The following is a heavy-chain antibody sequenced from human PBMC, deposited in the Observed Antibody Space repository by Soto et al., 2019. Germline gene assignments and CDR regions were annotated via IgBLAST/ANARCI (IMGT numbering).Heavy chain of an antibody. CDR1: GFTFSSYS. CDR2: ISISSSYI. D-gene: IGHD3-10*01. CDR3: ARDKSGSLDY. V-gene: IGHV3-21*01. Sequence: GGSLRLSGAASGFTFSSYSMNWVRQAPGKGLEWVASISISSSYIYYADSVKGRFTISXXXAXXSXXLXXNXXRAEDTAVYYCARDKSGSLDYWAPGTLVTVSS. J-gene: IGHJ4*02.